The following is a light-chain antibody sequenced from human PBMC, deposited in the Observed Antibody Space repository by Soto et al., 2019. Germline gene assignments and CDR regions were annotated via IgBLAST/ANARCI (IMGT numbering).Light chain of an antibody. V-gene: IGKV1-6*01. J-gene: IGKJ1*01. Sequence: IQMTQSPSSLSASVGDRVTITCRASQGIRNDLGWYQQKPGKAPKLLIYAASSLQSGVPSRFSGSGSGTDFTLTISRLEPEDFAVYYCQQYGITPRTFGQGTKVDIK. CDR1: QGIRND. CDR2: AAS. CDR3: QQYGITPRT.